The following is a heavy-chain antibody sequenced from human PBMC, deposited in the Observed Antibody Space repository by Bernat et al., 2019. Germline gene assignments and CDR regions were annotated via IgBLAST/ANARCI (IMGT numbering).Heavy chain of an antibody. D-gene: IGHD3-16*01. V-gene: IGHV3-23*01. Sequence: EVQLLESGGGLVQPGGSLRLSCAASGFTFSTYVMSWVRQAPGKGLEWVPSISGSGSTTTYADSVKARLTISRDNPKNTLYLQMNSLGAEDAAIYYWAKRGGDYWGKGTLVTVSS. CDR2: ISGSGSTT. CDR3: AKRGGDY. CDR1: GFTFSTYV. J-gene: IGHJ4*02.